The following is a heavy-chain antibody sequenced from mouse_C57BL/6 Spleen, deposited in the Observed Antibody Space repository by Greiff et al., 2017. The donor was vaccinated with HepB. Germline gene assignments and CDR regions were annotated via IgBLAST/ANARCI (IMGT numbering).Heavy chain of an antibody. CDR1: GYTFTEYT. Sequence: QVHVKQSGAELVKPGASVKLSCKASGYTFTEYTIHWVKQRSGQGLEWIGWFYPGSGSIKYNEKFKDKATLTADKSSSTVYMELSRLTSEDSAVYFCARHEVLRGYFDYWGQGTTLTVSS. CDR2: FYPGSGSI. J-gene: IGHJ2*01. D-gene: IGHD1-1*01. CDR3: ARHEVLRGYFDY. V-gene: IGHV1-62-2*01.